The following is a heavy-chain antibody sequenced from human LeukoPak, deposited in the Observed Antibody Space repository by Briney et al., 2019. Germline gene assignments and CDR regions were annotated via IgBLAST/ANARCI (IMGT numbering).Heavy chain of an antibody. CDR2: IYYSGST. D-gene: IGHD6-6*01. V-gene: IGHV4-31*03. CDR1: GGSISSGGYY. Sequence: PSETLSLTCTVSGGSISSGGYYWSWIRQHPGKGLEWIGYIYYSGSTCYNPSLKSRVTISVDTSKNQFSLKLSSVTAADTAVYYCARVKLYDAFDIWGQGTMVTVSS. J-gene: IGHJ3*02. CDR3: ARVKLYDAFDI.